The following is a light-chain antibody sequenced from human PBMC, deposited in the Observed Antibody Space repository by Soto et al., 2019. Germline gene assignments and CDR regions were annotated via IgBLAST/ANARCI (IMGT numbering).Light chain of an antibody. V-gene: IGKV1-5*01. CDR1: QSISSW. CDR3: QQYNSYSLT. Sequence: DLQMTQSPSTLSASVGDRVTITCRASQSISSWLAWYQQKPGKAPKLLIYDASSLESGVPSRFSGSGAGTEFTLTISSLQPEDFATYYCQQYNSYSLTFGGGTKVEIK. CDR2: DAS. J-gene: IGKJ4*01.